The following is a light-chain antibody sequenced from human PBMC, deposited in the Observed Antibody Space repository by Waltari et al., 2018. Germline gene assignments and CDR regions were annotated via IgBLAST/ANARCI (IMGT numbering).Light chain of an antibody. V-gene: IGLV2-14*01. CDR3: TSQTLDDVVL. CDR1: AMAFDDSDL. J-gene: IGLJ3*02. Sequence: QSALTQPAPVSGSPGQSTPIPCTGIAMAFDDSDLSPWYQQHPGKAPRVMIYDVTIRPSGISDRFSASKSANTASLTISGLQPEDEGDYYCTSQTLDDVVLFGGGTQVTVL. CDR2: DVT.